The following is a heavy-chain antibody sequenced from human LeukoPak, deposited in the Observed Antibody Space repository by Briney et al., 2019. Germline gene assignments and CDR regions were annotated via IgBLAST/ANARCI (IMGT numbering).Heavy chain of an antibody. CDR3: AKGGPNDY. CDR2: VSGSGDTT. V-gene: IGHV3-23*01. Sequence: GGSLRLSCAASGFTFTSYLMSWVRQAPGKGLEWVSSVSGSGDTTYYADSVKGRFTISRDNSKNTVFLQMNSLRVDDTAVYYCAKGGPNDYWGQGTLVTVSP. J-gene: IGHJ4*02. CDR1: GFTFTSYL.